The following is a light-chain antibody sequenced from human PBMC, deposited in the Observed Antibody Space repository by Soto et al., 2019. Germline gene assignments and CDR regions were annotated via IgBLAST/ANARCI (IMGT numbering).Light chain of an antibody. CDR3: SAYTTTSTLI. CDR1: SSDVGGYDY. CDR2: EVN. Sequence: QSALTQPASVSGSPGQSVTISCTGTSSDVGGYDYVSWYQQHPDTAPKLMLYEVNNWPSGVSNRFSGSKSGNTASLIISGLQTEDEADYYCSAYTTTSTLIFGTGTKLTVL. J-gene: IGLJ1*01. V-gene: IGLV2-14*01.